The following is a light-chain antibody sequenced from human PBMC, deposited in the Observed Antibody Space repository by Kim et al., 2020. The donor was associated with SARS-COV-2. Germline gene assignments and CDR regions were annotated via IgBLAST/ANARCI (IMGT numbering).Light chain of an antibody. V-gene: IGKV1-5*03. CDR2: QAS. Sequence: DIQMTQSPSTLSASVGDRVTISCRASEDISRWLAWWQQRPGRAPKLLIYQASYLESGVPSRFSGGGSGTEFTLTISSLQPDDFATYYCQQYNRYPQTFGQGTKLEI. CDR3: QQYNRYPQT. J-gene: IGKJ2*01. CDR1: EDISRW.